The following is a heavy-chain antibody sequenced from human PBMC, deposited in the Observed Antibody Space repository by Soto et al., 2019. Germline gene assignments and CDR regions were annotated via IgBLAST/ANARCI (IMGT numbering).Heavy chain of an antibody. J-gene: IGHJ3*02. D-gene: IGHD3-16*01. V-gene: IGHV3-21*01. CDR2: ISSSSSYI. CDR1: GFTFSSYS. CDR3: ASAPPGEAAFDI. Sequence: PGGSLRLSCAASGFTFSSYSMNWVRQAPGKGLEWVSSISSSSSYIYYADSVKGRFTISRDNAKNSLYLQMNSLRAEDTAVYYCASAPPGEAAFDIWGQGTMVTVSS.